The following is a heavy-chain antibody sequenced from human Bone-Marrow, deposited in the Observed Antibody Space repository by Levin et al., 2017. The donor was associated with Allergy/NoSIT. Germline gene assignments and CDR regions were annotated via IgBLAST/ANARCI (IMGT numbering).Heavy chain of an antibody. CDR2: IYVDDSDT. Sequence: GESLKISCKGSGDDFRSDWIGWVRQMPGKGLEWMGIIYVDDSDTRYSPSFKGQVTISADKSISTSYLHWSSLQASDTAIYYCVRHTFYYASDLWGQGTVVTVSS. CDR3: VRHTFYYASDL. J-gene: IGHJ3*01. D-gene: IGHD3-10*01. CDR1: GDDFRSDW. V-gene: IGHV5-51*01.